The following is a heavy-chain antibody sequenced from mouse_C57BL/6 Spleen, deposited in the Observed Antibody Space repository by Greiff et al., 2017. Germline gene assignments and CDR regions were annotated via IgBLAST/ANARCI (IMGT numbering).Heavy chain of an antibody. CDR3: ARRSTYYGSTTRYFDV. J-gene: IGHJ1*03. V-gene: IGHV1-64*01. D-gene: IGHD1-1*01. CDR1: GYTFTSYW. Sequence: VQLQQPGAELVKPGASVKLSCKASGYTFTSYWMHWVKQRPGQGLEWIGMIHPNSGSTNYNEKFKSKATLTVDESSSTAYMQLSSLTSEDSAVYYCARRSTYYGSTTRYFDVWGTGTTVTVSS. CDR2: IHPNSGST.